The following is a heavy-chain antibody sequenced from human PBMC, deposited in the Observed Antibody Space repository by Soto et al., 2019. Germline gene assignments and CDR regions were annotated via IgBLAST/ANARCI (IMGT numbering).Heavy chain of an antibody. CDR2: ISGSGGST. D-gene: IGHD2-15*01. CDR3: AKPPFADIVVVVAATFFDY. CDR1: GFTFSSYA. Sequence: GGSLRLSCAASGFTFSSYAMSWARQAPGKGLEWVSAISGSGGSTYYADSVKGRFTISRDNSKNTLYLQMNSLRAEDTAVYYCAKPPFADIVVVVAATFFDYWGQGTLVTVSS. J-gene: IGHJ4*02. V-gene: IGHV3-23*01.